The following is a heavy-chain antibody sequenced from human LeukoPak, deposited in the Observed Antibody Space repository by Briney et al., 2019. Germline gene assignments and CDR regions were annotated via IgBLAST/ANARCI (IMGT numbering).Heavy chain of an antibody. CDR3: AALGGQQLVVDY. CDR1: GDSVDTNNFY. J-gene: IGHJ4*02. V-gene: IGHV4-39*07. Sequence: SETLSLTCTVSGDSVDTNNFYWGWIRQPPGKGLEYIGSIYYGGSTYYNPSLKSRVTISIDTSKNQFSLKLTSVTAADTAVYYCAALGGQQLVVDYWGQGTLVTVSS. D-gene: IGHD6-13*01. CDR2: IYYGGST.